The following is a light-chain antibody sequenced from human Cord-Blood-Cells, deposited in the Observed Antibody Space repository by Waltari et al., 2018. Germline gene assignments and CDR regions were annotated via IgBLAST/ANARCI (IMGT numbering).Light chain of an antibody. CDR2: DVS. CDR1: SSDVGGYHY. CDR3: SSYTSSSPYV. J-gene: IGLJ1*01. Sequence: QSALTQPASVSGSHGHSITISRTGTSSDVGGYHYVSWYQQHPGKAPKRMIYDVSNRPSGVSNRFSGSKSGNTASLTISGLQAEDEADYYCSSYTSSSPYVFGTGTKVTVL. V-gene: IGLV2-14*01.